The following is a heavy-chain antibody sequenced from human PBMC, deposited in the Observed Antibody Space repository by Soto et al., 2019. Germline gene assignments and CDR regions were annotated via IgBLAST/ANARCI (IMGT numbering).Heavy chain of an antibody. D-gene: IGHD4-17*01. J-gene: IGHJ6*02. CDR2: IYYAGST. CDR1: GGSMISYY. Sequence: SETLSLTCTIAGGSMISYYWSWIRQPPGRGLERIGFIYYAGSTKYNPSLNSRVTISVDTSKNQFSLKLSSVTAADTAVYYCARHDYEGYYYYGMDVWGQGTTVT. V-gene: IGHV4-59*08. CDR3: ARHDYEGYYYYGMDV.